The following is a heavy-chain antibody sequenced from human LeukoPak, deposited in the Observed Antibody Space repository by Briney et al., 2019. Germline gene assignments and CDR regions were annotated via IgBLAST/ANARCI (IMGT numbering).Heavy chain of an antibody. CDR1: GFTFSSYG. CDR2: IWYDGSNK. J-gene: IGHJ6*02. D-gene: IGHD4-11*01. Sequence: GRSLGLSCAASGFTFSSYGMHWVRQAPGKGLEWVAVIWYDGSNKYYADSVKGRFTISRDNSKNTLYLQMNSLRAEDTAVYYCATQTTVTDVYYYYYYGMDVWGQGTTVTVSS. V-gene: IGHV3-33*01. CDR3: ATQTTVTDVYYYYYYGMDV.